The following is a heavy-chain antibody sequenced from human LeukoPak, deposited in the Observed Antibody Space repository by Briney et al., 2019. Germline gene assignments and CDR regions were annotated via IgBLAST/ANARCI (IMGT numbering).Heavy chain of an antibody. D-gene: IGHD6-19*01. CDR1: GFTFSSYW. Sequence: PGGSLSLSCAASGFTFSSYWMSWVRQAPGKGLEWVANIKQDESEKYYVDSVKGRFTISRDNAKNSLYLQMNSLRAEDTAVYYCARPYSSGWSYYFDYWGQGTLVTVSS. V-gene: IGHV3-7*01. J-gene: IGHJ4*02. CDR2: IKQDESEK. CDR3: ARPYSSGWSYYFDY.